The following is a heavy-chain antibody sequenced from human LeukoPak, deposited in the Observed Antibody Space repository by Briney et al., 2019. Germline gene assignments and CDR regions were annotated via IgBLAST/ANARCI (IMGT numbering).Heavy chain of an antibody. CDR3: AREQITYYYYGMDV. J-gene: IGHJ6*02. CDR2: ISAYNGYT. Sequence: ASVKVSCKASGYTFTSYGISWVRQAPGQGLGWMGWISAYNGYTNYAQKLQGRVTMTTDTPTSTAYMELRSLRSDDTAVYYCAREQITYYYYGMDVWGQGTTVTVSS. V-gene: IGHV1-18*01. D-gene: IGHD3-10*01. CDR1: GYTFTSYG.